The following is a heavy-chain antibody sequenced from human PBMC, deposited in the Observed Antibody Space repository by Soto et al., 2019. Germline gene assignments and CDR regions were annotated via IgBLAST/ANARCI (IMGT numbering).Heavy chain of an antibody. D-gene: IGHD5-18*01. J-gene: IGHJ6*02. Sequence: EVQLLESGGGLVQPGGSLRLSCAASGFTFSRYGMTWVRQAPGKGLEWVSAISGGDGTTYYADSVKGRFTISRDNSKSTLYLQVNSLRAEDTAVYYCSGPSGYSYGYGYGMDVWGQGTTVPVSS. CDR2: ISGGDGTT. CDR3: SGPSGYSYGYGYGMDV. V-gene: IGHV3-23*01. CDR1: GFTFSRYG.